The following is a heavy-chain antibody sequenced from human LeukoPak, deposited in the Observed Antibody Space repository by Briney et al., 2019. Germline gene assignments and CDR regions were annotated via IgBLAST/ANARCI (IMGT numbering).Heavy chain of an antibody. CDR1: GYTFTGYY. V-gene: IGHV3-30*04. CDR3: ARGLSGITWLLDF. CDR2: ISYDSKNK. Sequence: GASVKVSCKASGYTFTGYYIHWVRQAPGKGLEWVAIISYDSKNKYYVDVVKGRFTISRDNSKNTLYLQMNSLRPEDTAVYYCARGLSGITWLLDFWGQGTVVTVSS. J-gene: IGHJ4*02. D-gene: IGHD1-26*01.